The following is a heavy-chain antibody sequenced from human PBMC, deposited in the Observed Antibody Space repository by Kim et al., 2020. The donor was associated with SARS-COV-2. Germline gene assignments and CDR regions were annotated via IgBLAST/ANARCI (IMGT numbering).Heavy chain of an antibody. CDR3: ARPYDILTGSFAEYFQH. CDR2: INTNTGNP. D-gene: IGHD3-9*01. J-gene: IGHJ1*01. V-gene: IGHV7-4-1*02. CDR1: GYTFTSYA. Sequence: ASVKVSCKASGYTFTSYAMNWVRQAPGQGLEWMGWINTNTGNPTYAQGFTGRFVFSLDTSVSTAYLQISSLKAEDTAVYYCARPYDILTGSFAEYFQHWGQGTLVTVSS.